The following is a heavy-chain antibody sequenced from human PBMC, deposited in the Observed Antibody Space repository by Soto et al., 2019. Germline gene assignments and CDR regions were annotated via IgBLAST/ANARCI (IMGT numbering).Heavy chain of an antibody. Sequence: PGGSLRLSCAASGFTFSSYAMSWVRQAPGKGLEWVSAISGSGGSTYYADSVKGRFTISRGNSKNTLYLQMNSLRAEDTAVYYCAKDKAGYFDWFYPPHWGQGTLVTVSS. CDR3: AKDKAGYFDWFYPPH. J-gene: IGHJ4*02. CDR2: ISGSGGST. CDR1: GFTFSSYA. D-gene: IGHD3-9*01. V-gene: IGHV3-23*01.